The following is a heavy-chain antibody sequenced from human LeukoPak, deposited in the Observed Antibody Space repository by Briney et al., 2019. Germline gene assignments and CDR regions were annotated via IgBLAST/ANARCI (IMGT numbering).Heavy chain of an antibody. CDR2: ISYDGSNK. V-gene: IGHV3-30*03. CDR1: GVIFSSYW. J-gene: IGHJ4*02. Sequence: GGSLRLSCAASGVIFSSYWIHWVRQAPGKGLEWVAVISYDGSNKYYADSVKGRFTISRDNSKNTLYLQMNSLRAEDTAVYYCARESHAYDSSGYFDYWGQGTLVTVSS. CDR3: ARESHAYDSSGYFDY. D-gene: IGHD3-22*01.